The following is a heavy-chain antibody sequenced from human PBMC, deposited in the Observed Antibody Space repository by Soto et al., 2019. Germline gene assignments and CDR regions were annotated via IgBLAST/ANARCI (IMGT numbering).Heavy chain of an antibody. CDR3: AKDMTTVTTWGGYYFDY. CDR1: GFTFSSYG. D-gene: IGHD4-17*01. CDR2: ISYDGSNK. J-gene: IGHJ4*02. Sequence: QVQLVESGGGVVQPGRSLRLSCAASGFTFSSYGMHWVRQAPGKGLEWVAVISYDGSNKYYADSVKGRFTISRDNSKNPLYLQMNSLRAEDTAVYYCAKDMTTVTTWGGYYFDYWGQGTLVTVSS. V-gene: IGHV3-30*18.